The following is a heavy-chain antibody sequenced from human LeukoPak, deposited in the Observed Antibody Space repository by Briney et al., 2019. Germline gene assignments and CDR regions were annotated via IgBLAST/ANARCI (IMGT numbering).Heavy chain of an antibody. CDR2: ISGSGGST. Sequence: GGSLRLSCVASGFAVGSNYMSWVRQAPGKGLEWVSAISGSGGSTYYADSVKGRFTISRDNSKNTLYLQMNSLRAEDTAVYYCAKDLGGSYYYFDYWGQGTLVTVSS. D-gene: IGHD1-26*01. CDR3: AKDLGGSYYYFDY. V-gene: IGHV3-23*01. CDR1: GFAVGSNY. J-gene: IGHJ4*02.